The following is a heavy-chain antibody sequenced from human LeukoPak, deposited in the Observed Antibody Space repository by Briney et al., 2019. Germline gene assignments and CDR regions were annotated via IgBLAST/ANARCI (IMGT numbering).Heavy chain of an antibody. Sequence: SETLSLTCAVYGGSFSGYYWSWIRQPPGKGLEWIGEINHSGSTNYNPSLKSRVTISVDTSKNQFSLKLSSVTAADTAVYYCARGLFGSGYGRANYYYYMDVWGKGTTVTVSS. CDR3: ARGLFGSGYGRANYYYYMDV. D-gene: IGHD5-12*01. V-gene: IGHV4-34*01. J-gene: IGHJ6*03. CDR2: INHSGST. CDR1: GGSFSGYY.